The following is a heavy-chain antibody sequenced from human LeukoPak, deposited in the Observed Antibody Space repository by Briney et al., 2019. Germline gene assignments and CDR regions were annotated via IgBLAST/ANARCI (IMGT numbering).Heavy chain of an antibody. V-gene: IGHV1-69*05. Sequence: SAKVSCKASGVTFSSYAISWVRQAPGQGLEWIGGLRPVFGPINSAQKFQDRVTLTKDDSTTTAYMELRSLRSEDTAVYYCATNPMTGYHLGDHFYFYMAVWGKGTTVTVS. CDR1: GVTFSSYA. J-gene: IGHJ6*03. CDR3: ATNPMTGYHLGDHFYFYMAV. D-gene: IGHD3-9*01. CDR2: LRPVFGPI.